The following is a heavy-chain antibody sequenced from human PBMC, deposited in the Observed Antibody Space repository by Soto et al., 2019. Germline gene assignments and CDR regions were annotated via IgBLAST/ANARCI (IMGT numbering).Heavy chain of an antibody. CDR1: SGSISSYN. J-gene: IGHJ4*02. D-gene: IGHD3-10*01. V-gene: IGHV4-59*01. CDR2: INYSGST. Sequence: GTLSLTCTVSSGSISSYNWNWVRQPPGKGLEWIGFINYSGSTHYNPSLKSRVTISLDTSKNQFSLKLNSVTAADTAVYYCARENYYALDYWGPGTLVTVSS. CDR3: ARENYYALDY.